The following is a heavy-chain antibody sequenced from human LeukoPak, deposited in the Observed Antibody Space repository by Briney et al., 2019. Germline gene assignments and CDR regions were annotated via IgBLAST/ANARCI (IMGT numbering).Heavy chain of an antibody. D-gene: IGHD1-20*01. V-gene: IGHV3-30*02. CDR1: GFTFSSYG. CDR2: IWYGGSNK. Sequence: GGSLRLSCAASGFTFSSYGMHWVRQAPGKGLEWVAVIWYGGSNKYYADSVKGRFTISRDNSKNTLYLQMNSLRAEDTAVYYCAKGGVTGHFDYWGQGTLVTVSS. CDR3: AKGGVTGHFDY. J-gene: IGHJ4*02.